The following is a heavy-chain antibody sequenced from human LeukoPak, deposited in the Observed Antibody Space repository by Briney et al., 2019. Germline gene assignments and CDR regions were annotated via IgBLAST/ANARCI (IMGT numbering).Heavy chain of an antibody. CDR1: GYTFTSYG. Sequence: ASVKVSCKASGYTFTSYGISWVRQAPGQGLEWMGWIGAYNGNTNYAQKLQGRVTMTTDTSTSTAYMELRSLRSDDTAVYYCARGPTYYDFRRPFDYWGQGTLVTVSS. J-gene: IGHJ4*02. CDR3: ARGPTYYDFRRPFDY. D-gene: IGHD3-3*01. V-gene: IGHV1-18*01. CDR2: IGAYNGNT.